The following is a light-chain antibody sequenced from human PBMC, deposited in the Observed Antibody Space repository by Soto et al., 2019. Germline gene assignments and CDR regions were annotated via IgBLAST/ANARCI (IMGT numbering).Light chain of an antibody. J-gene: IGKJ3*01. CDR1: QSVSSSY. CDR3: QQYGSPPFT. CDR2: GAS. V-gene: IGKV3-20*01. Sequence: ESVLTQSPGTLSMSPGERATLSCRASQSVSSSYSAWYQQKAGQAPRLLIYGASSRATGIPDRFSGSGSGTDFTLTISRLEPEDFAVYYCQQYGSPPFTFGPGTKVDIK.